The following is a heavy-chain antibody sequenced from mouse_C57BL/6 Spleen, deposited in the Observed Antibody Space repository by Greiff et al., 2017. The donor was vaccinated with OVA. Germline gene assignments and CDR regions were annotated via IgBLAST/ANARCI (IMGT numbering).Heavy chain of an antibody. D-gene: IGHD1-1*01. Sequence: QVQLKQPGAELVKPGASVKLSCKASGYTFTSYWMHWVKQRPGRGLEWIGRIDPNSGGTKYNEKFKSKATLTVDKPSSTAYMQLSSLTSEDSAVYYCAYYYGSTPWYFDVWGTGTTVTVSS. V-gene: IGHV1-72*01. CDR1: GYTFTSYW. CDR2: IDPNSGGT. J-gene: IGHJ1*03. CDR3: AYYYGSTPWYFDV.